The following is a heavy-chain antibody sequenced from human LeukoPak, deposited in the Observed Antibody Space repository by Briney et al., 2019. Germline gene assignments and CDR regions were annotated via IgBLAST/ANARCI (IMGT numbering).Heavy chain of an antibody. Sequence: PGGSLRLSCAASGFTVTRSSISWVRQAPGKGLEWVSAISETGGTIHYADSVRGRFIISRDNSKNTLYLQMNSLRAEDTAVYYCAREMTIITYSFDSWGQGTLVTVSS. CDR3: AREMTIITYSFDS. CDR1: GFTVTRSS. CDR2: ISETGGTI. V-gene: IGHV3-23*01. J-gene: IGHJ4*02. D-gene: IGHD5-24*01.